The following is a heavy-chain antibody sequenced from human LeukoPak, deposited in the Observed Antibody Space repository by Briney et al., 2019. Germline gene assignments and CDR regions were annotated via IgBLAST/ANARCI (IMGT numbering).Heavy chain of an antibody. J-gene: IGHJ4*02. CDR3: AKERPRIQLWYYFDY. V-gene: IGHV3-30*18. CDR2: ISYDGSNK. Sequence: GGSLRLSCAASGFTFSSYGMHWVRQAPGKGLEWVAVISYDGSNKYYADSVKGRFTSSRDNSKNTLYLQMNSLRAEDTAVYYCAKERPRIQLWYYFDYWGQGTLVTVSS. CDR1: GFTFSSYG. D-gene: IGHD5-18*01.